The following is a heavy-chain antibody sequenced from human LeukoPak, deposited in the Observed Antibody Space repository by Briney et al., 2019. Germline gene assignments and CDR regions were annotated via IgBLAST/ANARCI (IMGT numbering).Heavy chain of an antibody. CDR2: MSPNSGNT. J-gene: IGHJ5*02. V-gene: IGHV1-8*01. CDR1: GYTFTSYD. D-gene: IGHD4-23*01. Sequence: ASVKVSCKASGYTFTSYDINWVRQATGQGLEWKGWMSPNSGNTGYAQKFQGRISMTRSTSIGTAYMELSSLTSEDTAVYYCARDYGDNSGWFDPWGQGTLVTVSS. CDR3: ARDYGDNSGWFDP.